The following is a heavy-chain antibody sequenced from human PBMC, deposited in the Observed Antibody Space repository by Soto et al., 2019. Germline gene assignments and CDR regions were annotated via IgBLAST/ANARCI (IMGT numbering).Heavy chain of an antibody. V-gene: IGHV1-2*02. Sequence: ASVKFSCKASGYTFTGYYMHWVRQAPGQGLEWMGWINPNSGGTNYAQKFQGRVTMTRDTSISTAYMELSRLRSDDTAVYYCARDGTRIRGYSGYDEPQKPSDYYYYYGMDVWGQGATVTVSS. D-gene: IGHD5-12*01. CDR3: ARDGTRIRGYSGYDEPQKPSDYYYYYGMDV. CDR1: GYTFTGYY. J-gene: IGHJ6*02. CDR2: INPNSGGT.